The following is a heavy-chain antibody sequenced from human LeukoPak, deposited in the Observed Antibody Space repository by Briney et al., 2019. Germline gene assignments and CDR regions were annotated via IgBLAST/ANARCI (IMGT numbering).Heavy chain of an antibody. V-gene: IGHV3-21*01. CDR3: ARAPRGVRTLPWFDP. Sequence: GGSLRLSCAASGFDFNTYSMNWVRQAPGKGLEWVSSISSSSSFIYYAESITGRFTISRDNAKNSLFLQMNNLRAEDTAIYYCARAPRGVRTLPWFDPWGQGTLVTVSS. CDR1: GFDFNTYS. CDR2: ISSSSSFI. D-gene: IGHD3-10*01. J-gene: IGHJ5*02.